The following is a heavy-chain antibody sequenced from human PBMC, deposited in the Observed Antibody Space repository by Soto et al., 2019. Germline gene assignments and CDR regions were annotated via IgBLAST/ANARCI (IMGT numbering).Heavy chain of an antibody. CDR1: GFTFSFYG. D-gene: IGHD2-2*01. Sequence: QVQLVESGGGVVQPGRSLRLTCATSGFTFSFYGIHWVRQAPGKGLEWVAAVWYDGNNKNYVDSGKGRFTISRDSSTNTVSLQMNSLRAEDTAVYYCARAGLEAAAYAMDVWGQGTTVTVSS. J-gene: IGHJ6*02. V-gene: IGHV3-33*01. CDR3: ARAGLEAAAYAMDV. CDR2: VWYDGNNK.